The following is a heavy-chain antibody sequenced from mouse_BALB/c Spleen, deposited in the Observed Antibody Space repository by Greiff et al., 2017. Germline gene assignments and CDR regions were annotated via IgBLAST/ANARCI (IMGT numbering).Heavy chain of an antibody. J-gene: IGHJ2*01. D-gene: IGHD1-2*01. Sequence: VQLQQSGAELVKPGASVKLSCKASGYTFTSYYMYWVKQRPGQGLEWIGEINPSNGGTNFNEKFKSKATLTVDKSSSTAYMQLSSLTSEDSAVYYCARHSVLRPLDYWGQGTTLTVAA. CDR2: INPSNGGT. CDR3: ARHSVLRPLDY. V-gene: IGHV1S81*02. CDR1: GYTFTSYY.